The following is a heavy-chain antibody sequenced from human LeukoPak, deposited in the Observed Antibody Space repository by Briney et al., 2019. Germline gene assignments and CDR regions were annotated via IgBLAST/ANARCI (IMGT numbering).Heavy chain of an antibody. Sequence: GGSLRLSCAASGFTFSSYSMNWVRQAPGKGLEWVSSVSSSSSYIYYADSLKGRFTISRDNAKNSLYLQMNSLRAEDTAMYYCARKLYNAFDIWGQGTLVTVSS. CDR3: ARKLYNAFDI. CDR2: VSSSSSYI. J-gene: IGHJ3*02. V-gene: IGHV3-21*04. CDR1: GFTFSSYS. D-gene: IGHD3-10*01.